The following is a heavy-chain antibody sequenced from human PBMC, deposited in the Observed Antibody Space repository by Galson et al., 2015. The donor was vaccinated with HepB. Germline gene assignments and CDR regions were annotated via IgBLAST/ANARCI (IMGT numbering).Heavy chain of an antibody. Sequence: SLRLSCAASGFTFSNAWMNWVRQAPGKGLEWVGRIKSKTDGGTTDYAAPVKGRFTISRGDSKNTLYLQMNSLKTEDTAVYYCTTDQYYYGMDVWGQGTTVTVSS. CDR3: TTDQYYYGMDV. V-gene: IGHV3-15*07. J-gene: IGHJ6*02. CDR2: IKSKTDGGTT. CDR1: GFTFSNAW.